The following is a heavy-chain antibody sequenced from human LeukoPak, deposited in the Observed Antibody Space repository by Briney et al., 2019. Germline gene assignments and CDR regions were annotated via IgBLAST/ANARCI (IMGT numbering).Heavy chain of an antibody. V-gene: IGHV3-48*03. CDR3: ARDYNFDY. CDR2: ISSSGRAI. J-gene: IGHJ4*02. Sequence: GGSRRLSCAASGFTFSSYEMTWVRQAPGKGLEWISYISSSGRAIYYADSVKGRFTISRDNAKNSLYLQMNSLRAEDTAVYYCARDYNFDYWGQGTLVPVSS. CDR1: GFTFSSYE.